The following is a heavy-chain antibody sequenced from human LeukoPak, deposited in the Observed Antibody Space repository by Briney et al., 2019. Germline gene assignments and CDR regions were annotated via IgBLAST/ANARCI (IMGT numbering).Heavy chain of an antibody. Sequence: SETLSLTCTVSGGSISSSSYYWGWIRQPPGKGLEWIGSIYYSGSTYYNPSLKIRVTISVDTSKNQFSLKLSSVTAADTAVYYCASYYGSGSARSYFDYWGQGTLVTVSS. CDR3: ASYYGSGSARSYFDY. V-gene: IGHV4-39*07. CDR2: IYYSGST. J-gene: IGHJ4*02. CDR1: GGSISSSSYY. D-gene: IGHD3-10*01.